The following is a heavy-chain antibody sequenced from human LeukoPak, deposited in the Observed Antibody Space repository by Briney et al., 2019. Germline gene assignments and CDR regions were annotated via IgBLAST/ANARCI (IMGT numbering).Heavy chain of an antibody. V-gene: IGHV3-23*01. CDR2: ISGSGGST. J-gene: IGHJ6*03. CDR1: GFTFSSYG. CDR3: ATNRWYQYYMDV. D-gene: IGHD4-23*01. Sequence: PGGSLRLSCAASGFTFSSYGMSWVRQAPGKGLEWVSAISGSGGSTYYADSVKGRFTISRDNSKNTLYLQMNSLRAEDTAVYYCATNRWYQYYMDVWGKGTTVTISS.